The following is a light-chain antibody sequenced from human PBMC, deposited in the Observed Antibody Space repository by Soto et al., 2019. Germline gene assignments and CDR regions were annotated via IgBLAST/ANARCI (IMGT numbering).Light chain of an antibody. CDR3: AAWDDSLDGRV. CDR2: SNN. CDR1: SSNIGINT. Sequence: QSVLTQPPSASGTPGQRVTISCSGSSSNIGINTVNWYQQLPGTAPKLLIYSNNQRPSGVPDRFSGSKSGTSASLAISGLQSEDEADYYCAAWDDSLDGRVFGTGTKV. J-gene: IGLJ1*01. V-gene: IGLV1-44*01.